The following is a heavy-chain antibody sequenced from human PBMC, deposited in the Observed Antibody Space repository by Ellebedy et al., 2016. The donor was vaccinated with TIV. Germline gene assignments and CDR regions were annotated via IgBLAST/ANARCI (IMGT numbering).Heavy chain of an antibody. V-gene: IGHV3-15*01. CDR1: GFIFSNAW. D-gene: IGHD2-15*01. J-gene: IGHJ4*02. CDR2: IKGKTDGGTR. CDR3: AAGTGYSDFDY. Sequence: GGSLRLSXAASGFIFSNAWMNWVRQAPGKGLEWVGRIKGKTDGGTRDFAAPGKGRFSISRDDSKNTVSLQMDSLKTEDTAVYYCAAGTGYSDFDYWGQGTLVTVSS.